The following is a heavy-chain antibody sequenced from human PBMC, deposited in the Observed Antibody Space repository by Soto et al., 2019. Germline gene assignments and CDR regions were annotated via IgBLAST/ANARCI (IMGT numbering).Heavy chain of an antibody. V-gene: IGHV3-48*01. CDR1: GFIFRAYS. CDR3: ARDLAWAFDN. J-gene: IGHJ4*02. Sequence: EVQLVESGGALVQPGGSLRLSCAASGFIFRAYSMNWFRQAPGQGLEWLSYISQTGSATHYADSVKGRFTISRDNDNTALYIQVCDRGAEDTAVYFCARDLAWAFDNRGRGTLVTVAS. D-gene: IGHD7-27*01. CDR2: ISQTGSAT.